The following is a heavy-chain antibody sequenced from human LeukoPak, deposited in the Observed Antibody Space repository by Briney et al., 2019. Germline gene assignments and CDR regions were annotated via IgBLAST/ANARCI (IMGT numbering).Heavy chain of an antibody. CDR1: GGTFSSYA. CDR2: IIPIFGTA. J-gene: IGHJ4*02. V-gene: IGHV1-69*05. D-gene: IGHD2-15*01. Sequence: SVKVSCKASGGTFSSYAISWVRHAPGQGLEWMGRIIPIFGTANYAQKFHGRVTITTDESTSTAYMELSRLRSEDPAVYYCARSEVVAAQISDYWGQGTLVTVSS. CDR3: ARSEVVAAQISDY.